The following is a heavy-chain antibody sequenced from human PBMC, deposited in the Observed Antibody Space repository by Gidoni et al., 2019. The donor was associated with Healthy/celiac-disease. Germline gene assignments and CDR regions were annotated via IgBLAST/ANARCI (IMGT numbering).Heavy chain of an antibody. Sequence: EVQLVESGGGLVQPGRSLRLSCAASGFTFDDYAMHWVRQAPGKGLEWVSGISWNSGSIGYADSVKGRFTISRDNAKNSLYLQMNSLRAEDTALYYCAKDILGVDIATPALAAFDIWGQGTMVTVSS. J-gene: IGHJ3*02. CDR1: GFTFDDYA. V-gene: IGHV3-9*01. CDR2: ISWNSGSI. CDR3: AKDILGVDIATPALAAFDI. D-gene: IGHD5-12*01.